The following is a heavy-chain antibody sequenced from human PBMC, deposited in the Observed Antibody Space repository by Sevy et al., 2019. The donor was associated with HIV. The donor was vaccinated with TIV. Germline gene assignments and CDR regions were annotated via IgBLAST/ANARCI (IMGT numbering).Heavy chain of an antibody. CDR3: ARSDNLDH. J-gene: IGHJ4*02. D-gene: IGHD2-21*01. CDR2: VNPTGAST. CDR1: GYSFNNYY. Sequence: ASVKVSCKASGYSFNNYYLHWVRQAPGQGLEWIGRVNPTGASTYYAQKFRGRVTISSVMSTGTVYLELSSLRSDDTAVYYCARSDNLDHWGQGTLVTVSS. V-gene: IGHV1-46*02.